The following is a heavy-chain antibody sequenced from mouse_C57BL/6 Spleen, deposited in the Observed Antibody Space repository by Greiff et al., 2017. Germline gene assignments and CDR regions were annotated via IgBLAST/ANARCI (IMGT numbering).Heavy chain of an antibody. Sequence: EVHLVESGGDLVKPGGSLKLSCAASGFTFSSYGMSWVRQTPDKRLEWVATISSGGSYTYYPDSVQGRFTISRDNAKNTLYLQMSSLKSEDTAMYYCARTDSMVKGFAYWGQGTLVTVSA. J-gene: IGHJ3*01. D-gene: IGHD2-2*01. CDR1: GFTFSSYG. V-gene: IGHV5-6*01. CDR2: ISSGGSYT. CDR3: ARTDSMVKGFAY.